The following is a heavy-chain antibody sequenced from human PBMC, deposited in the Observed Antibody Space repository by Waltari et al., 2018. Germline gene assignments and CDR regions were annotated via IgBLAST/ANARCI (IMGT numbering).Heavy chain of an antibody. CDR3: ARHVGQWLDYWYFDL. CDR2: IYYNGHT. D-gene: IGHD6-19*01. V-gene: IGHV4-39*01. J-gene: IGHJ2*01. Sequence: QLQLQESGTGLVKPSENLSLTCTVSGGSISSRSYYWGWIRKPQGKGREWIGSIYYNGHTYSNPSVKSRVPISVDTSNNHFSLKLSSVTAADTAVYYCARHVGQWLDYWYFDLWGRGTLVTVSS. CDR1: GGSISSRSYY.